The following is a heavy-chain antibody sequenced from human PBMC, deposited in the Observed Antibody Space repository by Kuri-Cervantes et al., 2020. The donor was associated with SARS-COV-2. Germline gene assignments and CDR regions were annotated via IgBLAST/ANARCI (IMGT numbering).Heavy chain of an antibody. CDR3: ARDGLRFLEWLSSGMDV. V-gene: IGHV3-7*03. Sequence: GESLKISCAASGFTFSSYWMSWVRQAPGKGLEWVSNINQDGSEKYYVDSVKGRFTISRDNAKNTLYLQMNSLRAEDTAVYYCARDGLRFLEWLSSGMDVWGQGTTVTVSS. CDR1: GFTFSSYW. J-gene: IGHJ6*02. D-gene: IGHD3-3*01. CDR2: INQDGSEK.